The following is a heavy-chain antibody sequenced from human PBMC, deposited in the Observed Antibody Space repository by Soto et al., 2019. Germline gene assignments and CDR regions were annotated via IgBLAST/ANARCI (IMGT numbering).Heavy chain of an antibody. V-gene: IGHV1-18*01. D-gene: IGHD6-13*01. CDR3: ARVGVGLAAPRIWPY. CDR1: GYTFTSYG. CDR2: INPYNGNT. Sequence: ASVKVSCKASGYTFTSYGISWVRQAPGQGLEWMSWINPYNGNTKYAEKFLGRVTVTTDTSTATAYMEVRSLTSDDTAVFYCARVGVGLAAPRIWPYWGQGTPATASS. J-gene: IGHJ4*02.